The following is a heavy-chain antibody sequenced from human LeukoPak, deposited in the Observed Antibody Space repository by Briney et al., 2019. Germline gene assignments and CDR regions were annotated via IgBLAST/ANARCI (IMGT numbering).Heavy chain of an antibody. CDR2: IYYTGNT. CDR1: AGSINSDTYY. V-gene: IGHV4-39*01. J-gene: IGHJ4*02. D-gene: IGHD6-13*01. CDR3: ARSRIAIVDPFDY. Sequence: SETLSLTCTVSAGSINSDTYYWGWIRQPPGKGLEWIGSIYYTGNTYYNASLNSRVTISVDTSKNQFSLKLSSVTAADTAAYYCARSRIAIVDPFDYWGQGPLVTVSS.